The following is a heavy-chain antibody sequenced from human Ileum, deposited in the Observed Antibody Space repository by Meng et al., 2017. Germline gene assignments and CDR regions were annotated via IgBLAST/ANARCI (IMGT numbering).Heavy chain of an antibody. J-gene: IGHJ1*01. D-gene: IGHD6-13*01. V-gene: IGHV4-34*01. CDR3: ARPAGYSSNWYKYFQH. Sequence: QVQLTQVGAGRLKPSETLSLTSAVHGGSFSGYYWSWIRQSAGKGLEWIGEIKHRRSTNNNPYLQSRVTISVDRSKSQFSLELTSVTAADTAVYYCARPAGYSSNWYKYFQHWGLGSLVTVSS. CDR2: IKHRRST. CDR1: GGSFSGYY.